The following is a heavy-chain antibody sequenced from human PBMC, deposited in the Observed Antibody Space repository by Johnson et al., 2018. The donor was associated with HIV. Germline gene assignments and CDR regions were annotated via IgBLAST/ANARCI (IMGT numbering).Heavy chain of an antibody. V-gene: IGHV3-33*03. CDR1: GFTFSSYG. CDR3: AKANTYCGGDCYQADAFDI. D-gene: IGHD2-21*01. CDR2: IWYDGSNK. Sequence: QVQLVESGGGVVQPGGSLRLSCAASGFTFSSYGMHWVRQAPGKGLEWVAFIWYDGSNKYYVGSVTGRFTISRDNAKNTLYLQMNSLRAEDTAVYYCAKANTYCGGDCYQADAFDIGGQGTMVTVSS. J-gene: IGHJ3*02.